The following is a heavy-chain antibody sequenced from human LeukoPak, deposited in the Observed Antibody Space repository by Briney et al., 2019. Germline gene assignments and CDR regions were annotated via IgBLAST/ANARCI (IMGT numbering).Heavy chain of an antibody. V-gene: IGHV3-48*03. CDR2: ISRSGSVI. Sequence: GGSLRLSCAASGFTFSSYEMNWVRQAPGKGLEWVSYISRSGSVIYYADSVKGRFTISRDRAKNTLYLQMNGLRADDTAVYYCATSLYSGTKLDYWGQGTLVTVSS. CDR1: GFTFSSYE. D-gene: IGHD1-26*01. J-gene: IGHJ4*02. CDR3: ATSLYSGTKLDY.